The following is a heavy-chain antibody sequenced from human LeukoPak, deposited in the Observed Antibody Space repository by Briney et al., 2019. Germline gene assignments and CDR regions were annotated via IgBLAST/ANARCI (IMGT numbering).Heavy chain of an antibody. V-gene: IGHV4-39*01. J-gene: IGHJ4*02. D-gene: IGHD1-26*01. CDR2: IYYSGST. CDR3: ARQVYSGTHYFDY. Sequence: PSETLSLTCTVPGGSITSRSCCWGWIRQPPGKGLDWLGTIYYSGSTYYNPSLNSRVTISVDTSKNQYSLRLSSVTAGDTAVYYCARQVYSGTHYFDYWGQGTLVTVSS. CDR1: GGSITSRSCC.